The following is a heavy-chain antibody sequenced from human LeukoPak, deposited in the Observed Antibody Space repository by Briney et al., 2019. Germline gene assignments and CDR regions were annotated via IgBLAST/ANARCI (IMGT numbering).Heavy chain of an antibody. CDR3: ARVRGGYGDY. Sequence: SETLSLTCAVYGGSFSGYYWSWIRQPPGKGLEWIGEISHSGSTNYNPSLKSRVTISVDTSKNQFSLKLSSVTAADTAVYYCARVRGGYGDYWGQGTLVTVSS. J-gene: IGHJ4*02. CDR2: ISHSGST. D-gene: IGHD5-12*01. CDR1: GGSFSGYY. V-gene: IGHV4-34*01.